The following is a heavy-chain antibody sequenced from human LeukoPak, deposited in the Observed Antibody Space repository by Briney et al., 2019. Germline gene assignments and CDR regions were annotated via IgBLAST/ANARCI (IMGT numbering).Heavy chain of an antibody. V-gene: IGHV1-69*05. CDR1: GGTFSSYA. CDR3: ARVVVVAANYYFDY. D-gene: IGHD2-15*01. J-gene: IGHJ4*02. CDR2: IIPIFGTA. Sequence: SVKVSCXASGGTFSSYAISWVRQAPGQGLEWMGRIIPIFGTANYAQKFQGRVTITTDESTSTAYMELSSLRSEDTAVYYCARVVVVAANYYFDYWGQGTLVTVSS.